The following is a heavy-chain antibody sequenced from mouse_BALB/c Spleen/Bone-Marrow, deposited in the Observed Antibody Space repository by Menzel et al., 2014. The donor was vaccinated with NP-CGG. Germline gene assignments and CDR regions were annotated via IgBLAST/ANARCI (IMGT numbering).Heavy chain of an antibody. CDR2: IYPANGNT. D-gene: IGHD1-3*01. Sequence: VQLQQPGAELVKPGASVKLSCTASGFNIIYAYIHWVKQRPEQGLEWIGRIYPANGNTNYDPKFQGKATITADTSSNTAYLHLNSLTSEDTAVYYCARSPGEVNYWGQGTLVTVSA. J-gene: IGHJ3*01. V-gene: IGHV14-3*02. CDR1: GFNIIYAY. CDR3: ARSPGEVNY.